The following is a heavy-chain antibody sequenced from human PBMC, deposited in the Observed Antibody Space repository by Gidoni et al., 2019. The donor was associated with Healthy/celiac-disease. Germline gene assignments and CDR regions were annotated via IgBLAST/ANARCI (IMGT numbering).Heavy chain of an antibody. Sequence: QVQLVESGGGVVQPGRSLRLSRAASGFTFSSYGMHWVRQAPGKGLEWVAVIWYDGSNKYYADSVKGRFTISRDNSKNTLYLQMNSLRAEDTAVYYCARDRTVTTVGGEFDPWGQGTLVTVSS. CDR2: IWYDGSNK. CDR1: GFTFSSYG. D-gene: IGHD4-4*01. J-gene: IGHJ5*02. CDR3: ARDRTVTTVGGEFDP. V-gene: IGHV3-33*01.